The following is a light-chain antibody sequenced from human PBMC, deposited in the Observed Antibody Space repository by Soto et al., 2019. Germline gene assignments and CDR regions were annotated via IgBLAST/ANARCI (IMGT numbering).Light chain of an antibody. V-gene: IGKV3-15*01. Sequence: EIVMTQSPATLSVSPGERATLSCRASQSVSDNLAWYQQKPGQAPRLLIYGASTRATGTPARFSGSGSWTEFTLTISSLHSEDFPLYFCHQYNNWPPRSFGQRTKVQLK. CDR2: GAS. J-gene: IGKJ1*01. CDR3: HQYNNWPPRS. CDR1: QSVSDN.